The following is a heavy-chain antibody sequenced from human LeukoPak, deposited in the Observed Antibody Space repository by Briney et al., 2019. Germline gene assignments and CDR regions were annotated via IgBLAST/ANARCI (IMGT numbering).Heavy chain of an antibody. CDR2: INPNSGGT. J-gene: IGHJ4*02. D-gene: IGHD1-26*01. CDR1: GYTFTGYY. CDR3: ARYIGSYTDYFDY. V-gene: IGHV1-2*02. Sequence: ASVKVSCKASGYTFTGYYMHWVRQAPGQGLEWMGWINPNSGGTNYAQKFQGRVTMTRDTSISTAYMELSRLRSDDTAVYYCARYIGSYTDYFDYWGQGTLVTVSS.